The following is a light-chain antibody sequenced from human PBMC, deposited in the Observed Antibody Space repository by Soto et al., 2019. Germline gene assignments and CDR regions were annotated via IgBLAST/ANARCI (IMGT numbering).Light chain of an antibody. J-gene: IGKJ2*01. CDR2: AAS. V-gene: IGKV1-9*01. CDR1: QGISTY. Sequence: DVPLTQSPSFLSASIGDRVTITCRASQGISTYLAWYQQKPGKAPKLLIYAASTLQSGTPSRFSGSGSGTEFTLTITSLKPADFATYSCQQFNSYPPDTFGQGTKLEIK. CDR3: QQFNSYPPDT.